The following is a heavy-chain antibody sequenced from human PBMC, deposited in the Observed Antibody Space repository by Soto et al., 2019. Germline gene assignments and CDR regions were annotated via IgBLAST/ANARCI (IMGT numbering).Heavy chain of an antibody. CDR1: GYTFTYYC. J-gene: IGHJ6*02. CDR3: ARVQNYDILPGSSHSMAV. V-gene: IGHV1-18*01. D-gene: IGHD3-9*01. CDR2: ISSYNAKT. Sequence: ASVKVSCKASGYTFTYYCITWVRQAPGQGLEWMGWISSYNAKTNYAQKLQGRVTLTTDTSASTAYMELRSLRSDDTALYYCARVQNYDILPGSSHSMAVRGQGTTVTVSS.